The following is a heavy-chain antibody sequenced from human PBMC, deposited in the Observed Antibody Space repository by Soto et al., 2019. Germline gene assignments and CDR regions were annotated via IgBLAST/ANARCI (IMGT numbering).Heavy chain of an antibody. J-gene: IGHJ4*02. CDR2: IYESGST. CDR1: GESVSSGGYS. Sequence: SETLSLTCAVSGESVSSGGYSCTWIRQPPGKGLEWLGYIYESGSTYYNPSLKSRVTISIDRSKNQFSLKLSSVTAADTAVYYCAREEVTTTGSFDYWGQGTLVTVSS. V-gene: IGHV4-30-2*01. CDR3: AREEVTTTGSFDY. D-gene: IGHD1-1*01.